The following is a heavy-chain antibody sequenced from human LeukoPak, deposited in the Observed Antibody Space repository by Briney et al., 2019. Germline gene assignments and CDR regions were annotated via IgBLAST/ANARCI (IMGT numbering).Heavy chain of an antibody. CDR1: GGTFSSYA. J-gene: IGHJ6*03. CDR2: IIPIFGTA. CDR3: ARAPTGGRHSTWYMDV. V-gene: IGHV1-69*05. D-gene: IGHD2-15*01. Sequence: SVKVSCKASGGTFSSYAISWVRQAPGQGLEWMGGIIPIFGTANYAQKFQGRVTITTDESTSTAYMELSSLRSEDTAVYYCARAPTGGRHSTWYMDVWGKGTTVTVSS.